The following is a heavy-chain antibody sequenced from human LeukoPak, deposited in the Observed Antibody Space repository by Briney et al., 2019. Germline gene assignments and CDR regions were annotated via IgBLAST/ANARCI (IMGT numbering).Heavy chain of an antibody. J-gene: IGHJ3*02. V-gene: IGHV1-8*01. Sequence: ASVKVSCKASGYTFTSYDINWVRQATGQGLEWMGWMNPNSGNTGYAQKFQGRVTMTRNTSISTAYMELSSLRSEDTAVYYCAGLTYYYDSSGYPYAFDIWGQGTMVTVSS. D-gene: IGHD3-22*01. CDR3: AGLTYYYDSSGYPYAFDI. CDR1: GYTFTSYD. CDR2: MNPNSGNT.